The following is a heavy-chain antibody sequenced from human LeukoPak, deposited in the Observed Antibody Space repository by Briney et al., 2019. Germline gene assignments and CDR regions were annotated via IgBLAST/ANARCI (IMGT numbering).Heavy chain of an antibody. CDR3: ARGDGSGSGRWFDP. CDR2: IYYSGST. Sequence: SETLSLTCTVSGGSISSGGYYWSWIRQHPGKGLEWIGYIYYSGSTYYNPSLKSRVTISVDRSKNQFSLNLNSVTAADTALYYCARGDGSGSGRWFDPWGQGTLITVSS. J-gene: IGHJ5*02. D-gene: IGHD3-10*01. CDR1: GGSISSGGYY. V-gene: IGHV4-31*03.